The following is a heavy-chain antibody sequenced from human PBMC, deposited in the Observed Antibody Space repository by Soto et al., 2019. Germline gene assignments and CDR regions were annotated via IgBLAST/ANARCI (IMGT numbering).Heavy chain of an antibody. CDR3: ARGRDIVLVPPGISFDY. CDR2: MNPNSGKT. V-gene: IGHV1-8*02. D-gene: IGHD2-2*01. CDR1: GYSFTSYE. J-gene: IGHJ4*02. Sequence: VQLVQSGAEVKQPGASVKVSCKASGYSFTSYEINWVRQAPGQGLEWMGWMNPNSGKTGYGQKFQGRVTMTRDMSQNTIYMELRTLGSEDAAVYYCARGRDIVLVPPGISFDYWGQGTLVTVSS.